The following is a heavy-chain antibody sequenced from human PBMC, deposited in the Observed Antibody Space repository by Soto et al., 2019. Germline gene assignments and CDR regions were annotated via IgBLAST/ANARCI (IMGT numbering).Heavy chain of an antibody. CDR2: ITNKADNYAT. J-gene: IGHJ4*02. D-gene: IGHD2-8*01. CDR1: GFTFNGSA. Sequence: EGSLRLSCAASGFTFNGSAMHWVRQAPGKGLEWVGRITNKADNYATVYAASVKGRFTISRDDSTNAAYLQMNSLKTEDTAVYYCTTKQVNGHKPHWGQGTLVTVSS. V-gene: IGHV3-73*01. CDR3: TTKQVNGHKPH.